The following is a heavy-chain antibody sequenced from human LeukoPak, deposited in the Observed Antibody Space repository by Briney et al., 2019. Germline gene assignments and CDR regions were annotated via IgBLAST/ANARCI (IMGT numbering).Heavy chain of an antibody. CDR1: GGSISSYY. CDR3: ARGGLYYDYVWGSYRYTPLYFDY. Sequence: SETLSLTCTVSGGSISSYYWSWIRQPPGKGLEWIGEINHSGSTNYNPSLKSRVTISVDTSKNQFSLKLSSVTAADTAVYYCARGGLYYDYVWGSYRYTPLYFDYWGQGTLVTVSS. V-gene: IGHV4-34*01. CDR2: INHSGST. D-gene: IGHD3-16*02. J-gene: IGHJ4*02.